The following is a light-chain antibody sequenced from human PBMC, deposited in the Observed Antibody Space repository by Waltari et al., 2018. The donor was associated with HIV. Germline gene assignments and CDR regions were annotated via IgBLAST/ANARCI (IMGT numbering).Light chain of an antibody. CDR3: VLFMGNGIWV. CDR2: RTN. Sequence: QTVVTQEPSFSVSPGGTVTLTCGLSSGSVSTSYYPSWYQQTPGQSPLTLISRTNTRSSGVPDRFSGSILGNKAALTITGAQADDESDYYCVLFMGNGIWVFGGGTKLTVL. CDR1: SGSVSTSYY. J-gene: IGLJ3*02. V-gene: IGLV8-61*01.